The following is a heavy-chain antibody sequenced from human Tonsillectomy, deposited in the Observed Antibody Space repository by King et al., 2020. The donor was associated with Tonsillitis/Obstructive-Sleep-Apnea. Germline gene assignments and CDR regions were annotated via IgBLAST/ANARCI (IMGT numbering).Heavy chain of an antibody. CDR1: GYSFASYW. J-gene: IGHJ3*02. Sequence: QLVQSGAEVKKPGESLRISCKGSGYSFASYWINWVRQMPGKGLEWMGRIDPSDSYTNYRPSFQGHVTFSVDKSISTAYLQWSSLRASDTAIYYCARGGVGYDFAFDIWGQGTMVTVS. CDR2: IDPSDSYT. D-gene: IGHD5-12*01. V-gene: IGHV5-10-1*01. CDR3: ARGGVGYDFAFDI.